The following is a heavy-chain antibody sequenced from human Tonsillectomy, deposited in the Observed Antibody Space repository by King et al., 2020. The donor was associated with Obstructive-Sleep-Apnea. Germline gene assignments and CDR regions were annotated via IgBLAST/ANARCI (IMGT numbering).Heavy chain of an antibody. CDR3: ARGGDYGDYRTAVGADY. D-gene: IGHD4-17*01. J-gene: IGHJ4*02. V-gene: IGHV4-30-4*07. CDR1: GGSISRGAYS. CDR2: IYYSGRT. Sequence: QLQESGPGLVKPSQTLSLTCAVSGGSISRGAYSWGWIRQPPGKGLEWIGDIYYSGRTHYNPSLKTRVPISVDTSKNQFSLKLSPVTAADTAVYYCARGGDYGDYRTAVGADYWGQGTLVTVSS.